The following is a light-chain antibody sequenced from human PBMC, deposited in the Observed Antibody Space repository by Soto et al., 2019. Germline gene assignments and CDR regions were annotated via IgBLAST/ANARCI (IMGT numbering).Light chain of an antibody. V-gene: IGKV4-1*01. CDR2: WAS. Sequence: DIVMTQSPDSLAVSLGERATINCKSSQSVLYNSNSKNYLAWYQQKVGQPPKLLIYWASTRESGVPDRFSGSGSETDFTLTISSLQAEDVAVYYCQQYYSPPLTFGGGTKVDIK. J-gene: IGKJ4*01. CDR1: QSVLYNSNSKNY. CDR3: QQYYSPPLT.